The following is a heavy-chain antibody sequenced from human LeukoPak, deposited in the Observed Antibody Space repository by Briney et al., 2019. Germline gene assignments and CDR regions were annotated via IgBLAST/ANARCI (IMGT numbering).Heavy chain of an antibody. V-gene: IGHV3-7*01. CDR1: GFTFGLYW. CDR3: ARSGQGTSPY. CDR2: INEDGSEK. J-gene: IGHJ4*02. Sequence: GGSLRLSCEASGFTFGLYWLSGFRRAPGRGLEGVANINEDGSEKYYVDSVKGRFTISRDNAKNSLYLQMNSLRVEDTAVYYCARSGQGTSPYWGQGTLVTVSS. D-gene: IGHD1-7*01.